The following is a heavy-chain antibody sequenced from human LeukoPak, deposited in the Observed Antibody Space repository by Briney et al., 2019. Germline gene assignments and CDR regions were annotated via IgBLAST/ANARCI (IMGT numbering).Heavy chain of an antibody. CDR2: ISSSGSTI. V-gene: IGHV3-48*03. CDR3: ARDSSNTLPAAISYYYYGMDV. CDR1: GFTFSSYE. D-gene: IGHD2-2*01. Sequence: PGGSLRLSCAASGFTFSSYEMNWVRQAPGKGLEWVSYISSSGSTIYHADSVKGRFTISRDNAKNSLYLQMNSLRAEDTAVYYCARDSSNTLPAAISYYYYGMDVWGQGTTVTVSS. J-gene: IGHJ6*02.